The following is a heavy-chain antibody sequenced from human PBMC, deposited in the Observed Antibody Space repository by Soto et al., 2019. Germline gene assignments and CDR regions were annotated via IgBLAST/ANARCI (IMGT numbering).Heavy chain of an antibody. CDR2: ISSSSSYT. CDR3: ARALRGYCSGGSCNPFDY. D-gene: IGHD2-15*01. J-gene: IGHJ4*02. V-gene: IGHV3-11*05. CDR1: GFTFSDYY. Sequence: QVQLVESGGGLVKPGGSLRLSCAASGFTFSDYYMSWIRQAPGKGLEWVSYISSSSSYTNYADSVKGRFTISRDNAKNSLYLQMNSRRAEDTAVYYCARALRGYCSGGSCNPFDYWGQGTLVTVSS.